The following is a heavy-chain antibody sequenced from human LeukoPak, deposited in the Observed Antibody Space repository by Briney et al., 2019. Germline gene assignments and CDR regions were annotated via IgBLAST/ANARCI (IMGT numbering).Heavy chain of an antibody. CDR3: AKDSFGGDRYQPDYYYYGMDV. V-gene: IGHV3-23*01. CDR2: ISGSGGST. Sequence: GGSLRLSCAASGFTFSSYAMSWVRQAPGKGLEWVSAISGSGGSTYYADSVKGRFTISRDNSKNTLYLQMNSLRAEDTAVYYCAKDSFGGDRYQPDYYYYGMDVWGQGTTVTVSS. CDR1: GFTFSSYA. D-gene: IGHD3-16*01. J-gene: IGHJ6*02.